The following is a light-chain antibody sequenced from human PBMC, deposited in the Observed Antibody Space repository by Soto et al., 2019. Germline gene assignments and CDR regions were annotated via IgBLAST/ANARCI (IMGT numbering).Light chain of an antibody. J-gene: IGKJ5*01. CDR1: QGISIY. CDR2: TAS. Sequence: IQLTQSPSSLSASVGERVTITCLASQGISIYLAWYQQKPGKAPKLLIYTASTLQSGVPSRVSGSGFGTDFTLTISSLQPEDSATYYCQQLNSNPHSFGQGTRLEIK. CDR3: QQLNSNPHS. V-gene: IGKV1-9*01.